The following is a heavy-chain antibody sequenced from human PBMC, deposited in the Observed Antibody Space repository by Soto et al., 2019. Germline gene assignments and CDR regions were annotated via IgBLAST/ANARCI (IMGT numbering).Heavy chain of an antibody. CDR3: ARDQPGYSYGYGLGY. Sequence: EVQLVESGGGLVKPGGSLRLSCAASGFTFSSYSMNWVRQAPGKGLEWVSSISSSSSYIYYADSVKGRFTISRDNAKNPAHLQTTRPRAAAMAVYYCARDQPGYSYGYGLGYWGQGTLVTVSS. CDR2: ISSSSSYI. V-gene: IGHV3-21*01. J-gene: IGHJ4*02. CDR1: GFTFSSYS. D-gene: IGHD5-18*01.